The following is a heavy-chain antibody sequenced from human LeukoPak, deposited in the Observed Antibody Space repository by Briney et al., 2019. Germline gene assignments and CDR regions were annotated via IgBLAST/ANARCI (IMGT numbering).Heavy chain of an antibody. CDR1: GYTFTGYY. Sequence: ASVKVSCKASGYTFTGYYMHWVRQAPGQGLEWMGWINPNSGGTNYAQKFQGRVTMTRDTSISTAYMELSRLRSDDTAVYYCARDHRGVGQWLVPPLYGMDVWGQGTTVTVSS. CDR2: INPNSGGT. J-gene: IGHJ6*02. D-gene: IGHD6-19*01. CDR3: ARDHRGVGQWLVPPLYGMDV. V-gene: IGHV1-2*02.